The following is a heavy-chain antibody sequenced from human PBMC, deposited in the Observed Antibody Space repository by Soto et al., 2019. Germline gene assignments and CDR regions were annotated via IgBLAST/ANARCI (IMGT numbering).Heavy chain of an antibody. CDR3: ARQTPLDGFFYSCYGMDV. Sequence: SETLSLTCTVSGGSISTSCYYWGWIRQPPGRGLQWIGSIAYIGTTQYNSSLKSRVTVFIDTSKNQFSLRLSSVTAADTALYFCARQTPLDGFFYSCYGMDVCGQRTTITFCS. CDR2: IAYIGTT. CDR1: GGSISTSCYY. V-gene: IGHV4-39*01. J-gene: IGHJ6*01. D-gene: IGHD3-9*01.